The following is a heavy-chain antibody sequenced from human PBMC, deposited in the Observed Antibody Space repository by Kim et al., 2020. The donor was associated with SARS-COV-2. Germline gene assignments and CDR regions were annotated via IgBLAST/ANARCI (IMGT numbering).Heavy chain of an antibody. Sequence: SETLSLTCAVYGGSFSGYYWSWIRQPPGKGLEWIGEINHSGSTNYNPSLKSRVTISVDTSKNQFSLKLSSVTAADTAVYYCARGRVPIAVFDYWGQGTLVTVSS. CDR1: GGSFSGYY. J-gene: IGHJ4*02. V-gene: IGHV4-34*01. D-gene: IGHD6-19*01. CDR3: ARGRVPIAVFDY. CDR2: INHSGST.